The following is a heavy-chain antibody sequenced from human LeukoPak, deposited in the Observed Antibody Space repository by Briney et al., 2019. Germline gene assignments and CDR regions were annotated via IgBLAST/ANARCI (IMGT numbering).Heavy chain of an antibody. CDR1: GFTFSSYA. J-gene: IGHJ4*02. D-gene: IGHD2-21*02. CDR2: ISGSGGST. CDR3: AKHPILYCGGDCYSDY. V-gene: IGHV3-23*01. Sequence: HPGGSLRLSCAASGFTFSSYAMSWVRQAPGKGLEWVSAISGSGGSTYYADSVKGRFTISRDNSKNTLYLQMNSLRAEDTAVYYCAKHPILYCGGDCYSDYWGQGTLVTVSS.